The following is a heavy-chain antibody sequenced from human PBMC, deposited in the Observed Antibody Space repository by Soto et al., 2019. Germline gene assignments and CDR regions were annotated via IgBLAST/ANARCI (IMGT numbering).Heavy chain of an antibody. D-gene: IGHD4-17*01. J-gene: IGHJ4*02. CDR3: AKGRDYGGNYRDY. Sequence: EVQLLESGGGLVQPGGSLRLSCAASGFTFNSYVMSWVRQAPGKGLERVSAISGSGGTTYTYYADSVKGRFTISRDNSQNTLYLHMNSLRVEDTAVYYCAKGRDYGGNYRDYWGQGTLVSVSS. CDR2: ISGSGGTTYT. V-gene: IGHV3-23*01. CDR1: GFTFNSYV.